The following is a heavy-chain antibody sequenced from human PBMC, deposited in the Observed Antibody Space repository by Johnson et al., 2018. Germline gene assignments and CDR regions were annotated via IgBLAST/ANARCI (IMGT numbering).Heavy chain of an antibody. CDR2: ISWNRGSI. J-gene: IGHJ6*02. Sequence: EVQLVESGGGVVQSGRSLRLSCAASGFTFNNYAMHWVRQAPGKGLEWVSGISWNRGSIGYADSVKGRFTISRDNAKNSLYLQMNSLRAEDSAVYYCARDLAVRNYYFYGVDVWGRGTTVTVSS. V-gene: IGHV3-9*01. CDR1: GFTFNNYA. CDR3: ARDLAVRNYYFYGVDV. D-gene: IGHD2/OR15-2a*01.